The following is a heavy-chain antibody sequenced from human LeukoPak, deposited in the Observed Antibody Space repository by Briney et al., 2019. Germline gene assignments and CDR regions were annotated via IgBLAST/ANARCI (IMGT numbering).Heavy chain of an antibody. Sequence: SQTLSITCAISGDSVSTNSAAWNWIRQSPSRGLEWLGRTYYRSKWYNDYAVSVESRIAINPDTSKNQFSLQLNSVTPEDTAVYYCARDMGVFSKWSKYDSWGQGTLVTVSS. V-gene: IGHV6-1*01. CDR1: GDSVSTNSAA. J-gene: IGHJ4*02. CDR3: ARDMGVFSKWSKYDS. CDR2: TYYRSKWYN. D-gene: IGHD2-15*01.